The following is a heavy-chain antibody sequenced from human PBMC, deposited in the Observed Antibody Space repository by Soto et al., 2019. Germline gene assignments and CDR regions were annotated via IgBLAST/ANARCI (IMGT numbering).Heavy chain of an antibody. CDR3: AMLGGWSGGSSGMDV. Sequence: GGSLRLSCAASGFTFSTYAMAWVRQAPGKGLEWVSGVSASGLNTDYADPVKGRFTISRDNSKNTLYLLMNSLRAEDTAVYYCAMLGGWSGGSSGMDVWGQGTTVTVSS. CDR2: VSASGLNT. J-gene: IGHJ6*02. V-gene: IGHV3-23*01. CDR1: GFTFSTYA. D-gene: IGHD6-19*01.